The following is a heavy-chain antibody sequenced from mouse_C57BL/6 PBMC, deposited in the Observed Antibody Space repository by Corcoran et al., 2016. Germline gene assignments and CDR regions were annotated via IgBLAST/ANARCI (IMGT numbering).Heavy chain of an antibody. Sequence: EVQLQQSGPELVKPGASVKISCKASGYTFTDYYMNWVKQSHGKSLEWIGDINPNNGGTSYNQKFKGKATFTLDKSSSTAYMELRSLTSEDSAVYYCARPYGSSSWCVYWGQGTLVTVSA. D-gene: IGHD1-1*01. CDR1: GYTFTDYY. CDR2: INPNNGGT. V-gene: IGHV1-26*01. CDR3: ARPYGSSSWCVY. J-gene: IGHJ3*01.